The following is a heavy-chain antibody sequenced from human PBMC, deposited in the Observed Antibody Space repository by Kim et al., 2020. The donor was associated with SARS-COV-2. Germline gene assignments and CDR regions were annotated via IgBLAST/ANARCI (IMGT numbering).Heavy chain of an antibody. J-gene: IGHJ5*02. D-gene: IGHD5-12*01. Sequence: YADSVKGRFTISRDNAKNSLYLQMNSLRAEDTAVYYCARDQLTSGYAYDPWGQGTLVTVSS. V-gene: IGHV3-21*01. CDR3: ARDQLTSGYAYDP.